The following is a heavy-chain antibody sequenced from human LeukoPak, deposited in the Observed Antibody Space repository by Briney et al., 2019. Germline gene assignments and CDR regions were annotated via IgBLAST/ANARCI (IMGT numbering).Heavy chain of an antibody. CDR2: INHCGST. CDR1: GGSFSGYY. Sequence: SETLSLTCAVYGGSFSGYYWSWIRQPPGKGLEWIGEINHCGSTNYNPSLKSRVTISVDTSKNQFSLKLSSVTAADTAVYYCARVSKLRFLEWLLDYWGQGTLVTVSS. V-gene: IGHV4-34*01. J-gene: IGHJ4*02. CDR3: ARVSKLRFLEWLLDY. D-gene: IGHD3-3*01.